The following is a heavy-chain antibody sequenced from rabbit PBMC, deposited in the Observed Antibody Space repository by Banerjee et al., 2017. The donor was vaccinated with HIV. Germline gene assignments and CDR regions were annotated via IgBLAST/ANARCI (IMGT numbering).Heavy chain of an antibody. V-gene: IGHV1S45*01. Sequence: QEHLEESGGDLVKPEGSLTLTCKASGFTISSSYWICWVRQAPGKGLEWIACIYAGSSGGTYYASWAKGRFTISKTSSTTVTLQMTSLTAADTATYFCARERAGDAAYGYVGHDGFDPWGPGTLVTVS. CDR1: GFTISSSYW. D-gene: IGHD6-1*01. J-gene: IGHJ2*01. CDR2: IYAGSSGGT. CDR3: ARERAGDAAYGYVGHDGFDP.